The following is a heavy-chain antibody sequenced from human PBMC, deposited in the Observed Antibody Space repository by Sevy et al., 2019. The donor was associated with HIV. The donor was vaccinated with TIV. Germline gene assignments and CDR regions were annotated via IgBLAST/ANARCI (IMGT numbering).Heavy chain of an antibody. CDR1: GYTFTGYY. CDR3: ASCVEQQLVFGEDAFDI. D-gene: IGHD6-13*01. CDR2: INPNSGGT. J-gene: IGHJ3*02. V-gene: IGHV1-2*06. Sequence: ASVKVSCKASGYTFTGYYMHWVRQAPGQGLEWMGRINPNSGGTNYAQKFQGRVTMTRDTSISTAYMELSRPRSDDTAVYYCASCVEQQLVFGEDAFDIWGQGTMVTVSS.